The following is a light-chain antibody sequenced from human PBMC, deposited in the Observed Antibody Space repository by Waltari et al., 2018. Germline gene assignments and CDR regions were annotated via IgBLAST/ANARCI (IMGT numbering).Light chain of an antibody. V-gene: IGKV4-1*01. J-gene: IGKJ2*01. CDR1: QTVLDSSNNKNY. Sequence: DIVMTQSPDSLAVSLGERATINCMSIQTVLDSSNNKNYVAWYQQKPGQPPKLLFYWASTRESGVPGRFSGSESGTEFTLTVSSLQAEDVAVYYCQQYYSIPYTFGQGTKLEI. CDR3: QQYYSIPYT. CDR2: WAS.